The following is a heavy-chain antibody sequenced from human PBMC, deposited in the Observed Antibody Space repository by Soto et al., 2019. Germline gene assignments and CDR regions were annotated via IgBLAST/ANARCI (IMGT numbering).Heavy chain of an antibody. CDR1: GFTFSSYA. V-gene: IGHV3-23*01. Sequence: EVQLLESGGGLVQPGGSLRLSCAASGFTFSSYAMSWVRQAPGKGLEWVSAISGSGGSTYYADSVKGRFTISRENSKNTLYGHMNRLRAEDTAVYYCAKDPEVVLVPAVHPGWFDPWGQVTLVTVSS. CDR2: ISGSGGST. J-gene: IGHJ5*02. CDR3: AKDPEVVLVPAVHPGWFDP. D-gene: IGHD2-2*01.